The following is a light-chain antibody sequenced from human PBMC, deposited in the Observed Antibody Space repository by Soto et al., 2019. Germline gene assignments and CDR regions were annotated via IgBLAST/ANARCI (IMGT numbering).Light chain of an antibody. J-gene: IGLJ2*01. V-gene: IGLV2-14*01. Sequence: QSALTQPPSASGSPGRSVTISCSGTSSDVGDYNSVSWYQQHPGKAPKLMIYEVSNRPSGVSNRFSGSKSGNTASLTISGLQAEDEADYYCSSYTSSSTLAFGGGTQLTVL. CDR3: SSYTSSSTLA. CDR2: EVS. CDR1: SSDVGDYNS.